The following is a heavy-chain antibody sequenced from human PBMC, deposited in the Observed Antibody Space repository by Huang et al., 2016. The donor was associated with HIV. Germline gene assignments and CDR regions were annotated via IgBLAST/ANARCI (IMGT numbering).Heavy chain of an antibody. CDR1: GGTFSGYG. CDR3: GRDQGGSYSFRGRGYCVQ. CDR2: ITPIFRTT. V-gene: IGHV1-69*01. Sequence: QLQLVQSGAEVKTPGSSVKVSCKVSGGTFSGYGISWVRQAPGQGLEWVGGITPIFRTTDYAQKFQGRVTITADESTPTAYLELSGLTSEDTALYCCGRDQGGSYSFRGRGYCVQWGQGTLVTVTS. D-gene: IGHD1-26*01. J-gene: IGHJ4*02.